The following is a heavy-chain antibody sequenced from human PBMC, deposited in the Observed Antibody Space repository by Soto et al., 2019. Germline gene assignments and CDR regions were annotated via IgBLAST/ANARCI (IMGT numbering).Heavy chain of an antibody. CDR2: IYPGDSDT. J-gene: IGHJ4*02. V-gene: IGHV5-51*01. Sequence: GESLKISCKASGYSFSDYCIGLVLQMPGKGLEWMGIIYPGDSDTRYSPSFQGQVTISADKSINTAYLQWSSLKASDTAMYYCARGPRRHYFDYCGQGTLVTVSS. CDR1: GYSFSDYC. CDR3: ARGPRRHYFDY.